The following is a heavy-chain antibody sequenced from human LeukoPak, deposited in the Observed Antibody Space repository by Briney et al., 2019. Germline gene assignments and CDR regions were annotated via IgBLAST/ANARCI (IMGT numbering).Heavy chain of an antibody. Sequence: SETLSLTCTVSGDSISSYYWSWIRQPPGKGLGWIGYIYYRGSTNYNPSLKSRVTTSVDTSKNQFSLMLRSVTAADTAVYFCARYLTIGGNSYGFDYWGQGTLVTVSS. V-gene: IGHV4-59*08. D-gene: IGHD5-18*01. J-gene: IGHJ4*02. CDR1: GDSISSYY. CDR3: ARYLTIGGNSYGFDY. CDR2: IYYRGST.